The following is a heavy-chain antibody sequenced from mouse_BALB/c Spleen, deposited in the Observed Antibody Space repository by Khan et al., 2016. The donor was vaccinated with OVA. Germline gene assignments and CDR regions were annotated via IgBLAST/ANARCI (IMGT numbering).Heavy chain of an antibody. CDR1: GFSLTSYG. CDR2: IWSDGST. V-gene: IGHV2-6*02. CDR3: ARNMGDGYYVYAMDY. Sequence: QVQLKASGPGLVAPSQSLSITCTVSGFSLTSYGVHWVRQPPGKGLEWLVVIWSDGSTTYNSALKSRLSISKDNSKSQVFLKMNSLQTDDTAMDYCARNMGDGYYVYAMDYWGKGTSVTVSS. J-gene: IGHJ4*01. D-gene: IGHD2-3*01.